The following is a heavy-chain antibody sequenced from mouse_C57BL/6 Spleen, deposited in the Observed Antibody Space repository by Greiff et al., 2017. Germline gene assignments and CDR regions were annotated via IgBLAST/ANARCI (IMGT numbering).Heavy chain of an antibody. Sequence: QVQLQQPGAELVKPGASVKLSCKASGYTFTSYWMQWVKQRPGQGLEWIGEIDPSDSYTNYNQKFKGKATLTVDTSSSTAYMQLSSLTSEDSAVYYCARAVDYWGQGTSVTVSS. J-gene: IGHJ4*01. CDR2: IDPSDSYT. V-gene: IGHV1-50*01. CDR1: GYTFTSYW. CDR3: ARAVDY.